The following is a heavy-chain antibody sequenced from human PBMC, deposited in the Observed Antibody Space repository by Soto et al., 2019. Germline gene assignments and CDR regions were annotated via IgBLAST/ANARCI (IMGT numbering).Heavy chain of an antibody. D-gene: IGHD2-15*01. CDR1: GFTFSSYA. Sequence: GGSLRLSCAASGFTFSSYAMSLVRQAPGKGLEWVADIKEGGSEKYYVDSVKGRFTTSRGNAENSLFLKMNSLRVEDTAVYYCARDFGPCRGGSCNPVLDYWGQGTLVTVSS. CDR3: ARDFGPCRGGSCNPVLDY. CDR2: IKEGGSEK. J-gene: IGHJ4*02. V-gene: IGHV3-7*01.